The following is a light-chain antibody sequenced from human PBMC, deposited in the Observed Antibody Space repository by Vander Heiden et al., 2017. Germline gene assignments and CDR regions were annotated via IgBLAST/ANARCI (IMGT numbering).Light chain of an antibody. CDR3: CSYRSSSTSYV. Sequence: QSALTQPASESGSPGQLTTISRTGTSSDVGGYHYVSWYQQHPGKAPKLIIYDVNNEPSGVSSRFSSSKSGNTASLTISGLQAEDEADYYCCSYRSSSTSYVFGTGTKVTVL. CDR2: DVN. V-gene: IGLV2-14*01. J-gene: IGLJ1*01. CDR1: SSDVGGYHY.